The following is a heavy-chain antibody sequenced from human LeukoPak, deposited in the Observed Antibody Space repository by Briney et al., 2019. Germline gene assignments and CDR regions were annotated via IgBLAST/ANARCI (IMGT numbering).Heavy chain of an antibody. CDR2: ISYDGSNK. CDR3: AREAHDYPYYYYGMDV. V-gene: IGHV3-30-3*01. CDR1: GFTFSSYA. Sequence: PGRSLRLSCAASGFTFSSYAMHWVRQAPGKGLEWVAVISYDGSNKYYADSVKGRFTISRDNSKNTLYLQMNSLRAEDTAVYYCAREAHDYPYYYYGMDVWGQGTTVTVSS. J-gene: IGHJ6*02. D-gene: IGHD4-11*01.